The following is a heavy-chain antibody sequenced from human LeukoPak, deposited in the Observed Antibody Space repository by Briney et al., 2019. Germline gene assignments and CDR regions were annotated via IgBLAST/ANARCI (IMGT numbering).Heavy chain of an antibody. J-gene: IGHJ4*02. CDR3: ASCFHDYGDY. Sequence: GRSLRLSCAASGFTFSSYGMHWVRQAPGKGLEWMAVIWYDGSNKYYADSVKGRFTISRDNSKNTLYLQMNSLRAEDTAVYYCASCFHDYGDYWGQGTLVTVSS. V-gene: IGHV3-33*01. CDR2: IWYDGSNK. CDR1: GFTFSSYG.